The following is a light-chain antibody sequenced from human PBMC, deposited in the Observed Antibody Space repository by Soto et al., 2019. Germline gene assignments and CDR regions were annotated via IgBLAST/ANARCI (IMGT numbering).Light chain of an antibody. CDR1: QSVDTSF. CDR2: GAS. V-gene: IGKV3-20*01. J-gene: IGKJ1*01. CDR3: QQYMSSVT. Sequence: DIVLTQSPGSLSLSPGQRATISCRASQSVDTSFFAWYQKKPGQAPRLLISGASKRATGIPDRFSGSGSGTDFTLTISRLEPEDVAVYYCQQYMSSVTFGQGTKVEIK.